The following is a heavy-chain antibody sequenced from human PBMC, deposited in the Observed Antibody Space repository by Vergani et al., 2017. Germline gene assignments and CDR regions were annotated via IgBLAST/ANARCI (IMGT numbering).Heavy chain of an antibody. D-gene: IGHD4-23*01. CDR3: ASPPLSMYGGNPLWAFDI. CDR2: INPNSGGT. Sequence: QVQLVQSGAEVKKPGASVKVSCKASGYTFTSYAMHWVRQAPGQGLEWMGWINPNSGGTNYAQKFQGRVTMTRDTSISTAYMELSSLRSEDTAVYYCASPPLSMYGGNPLWAFDIWGQGTMVTVSS. V-gene: IGHV1-2*02. CDR1: GYTFTSYA. J-gene: IGHJ3*02.